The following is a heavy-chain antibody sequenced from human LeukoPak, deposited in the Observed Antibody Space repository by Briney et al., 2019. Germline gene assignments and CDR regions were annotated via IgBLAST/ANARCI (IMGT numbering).Heavy chain of an antibody. J-gene: IGHJ3*02. Sequence: SETLSLTCTVSGGSISNGDYYWTWIRQHPGKGLEWIGYIYYSGSTYYSPSLKSRVVISVDTSKNQFSLKLKSVTAADTAVYYCARDRRWLRFHGFDIWGQGTMVTVSS. CDR2: IYYSGST. D-gene: IGHD5-12*01. CDR1: GGSISNGDYY. CDR3: ARDRRWLRFHGFDI. V-gene: IGHV4-31*03.